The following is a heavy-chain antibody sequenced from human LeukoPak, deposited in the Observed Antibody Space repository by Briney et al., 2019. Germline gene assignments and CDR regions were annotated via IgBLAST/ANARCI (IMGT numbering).Heavy chain of an antibody. Sequence: GGSLRLSCTASGFTFSSYAMSWVRQAPGKGLEWASAISGGGGSTYYADSVKGRFTISRDNSKNTLYLQMNSLRAEDTAVYYCAKGADERQLIATAGGLFDYWGQGTLVTVSS. D-gene: IGHD6-13*01. V-gene: IGHV3-23*01. CDR2: ISGGGGST. CDR1: GFTFSSYA. CDR3: AKGADERQLIATAGGLFDY. J-gene: IGHJ4*02.